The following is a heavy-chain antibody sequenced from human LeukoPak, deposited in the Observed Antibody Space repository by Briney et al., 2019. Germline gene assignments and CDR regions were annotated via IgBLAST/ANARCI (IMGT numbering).Heavy chain of an antibody. V-gene: IGHV3-23*01. Sequence: GGPLRLSCAASGFTFSSYAMSWVRQAPGKGLEWVSTISGSGESTYYADSVKGRFTISRDNSKNTVYLQLNSLRAEDTAVYFCAKDSATYGRFDYWGQGTLVTVSS. CDR1: GFTFSSYA. J-gene: IGHJ4*02. CDR2: ISGSGEST. D-gene: IGHD3-10*01. CDR3: AKDSATYGRFDY.